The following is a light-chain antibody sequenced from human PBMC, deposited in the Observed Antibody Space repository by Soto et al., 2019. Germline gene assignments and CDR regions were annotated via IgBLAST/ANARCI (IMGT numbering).Light chain of an antibody. V-gene: IGKV3-15*01. Sequence: EILMTQSPATLSVSPGERATLSCRASQSIGNNLAWHQQKPGQAPRLLIYKVSTRATGISARFSGSGSGTEFTLTISSLQSEDFAVYYCQQYNNWPVTFGQGTKVDIK. CDR3: QQYNNWPVT. CDR2: KVS. J-gene: IGKJ1*01. CDR1: QSIGNN.